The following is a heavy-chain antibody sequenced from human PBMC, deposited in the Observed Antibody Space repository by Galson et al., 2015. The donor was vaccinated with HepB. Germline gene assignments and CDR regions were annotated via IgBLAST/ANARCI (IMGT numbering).Heavy chain of an antibody. CDR1: GDSVSSNSAA. Sequence: CAISGDSVSSNSAAWNWIRQSPSRGLEWLGRTYYRSKWYNDYAVSVKSRITINPDTSKNQFSLQLNSVTPEDTAVYYCARVLIGYCSGGSCYLDWFDPWGQGTLVTVSS. J-gene: IGHJ5*02. CDR2: TYYRSKWYN. V-gene: IGHV6-1*01. CDR3: ARVLIGYCSGGSCYLDWFDP. D-gene: IGHD2-15*01.